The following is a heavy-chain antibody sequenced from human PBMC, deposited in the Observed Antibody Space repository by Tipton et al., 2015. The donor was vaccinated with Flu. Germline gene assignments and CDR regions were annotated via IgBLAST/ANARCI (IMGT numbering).Heavy chain of an antibody. Sequence: LRLSCTVSGGSISSSSYYWGWIRQPPGKGLEWIGSIYYSGSTYYNPSLKSRVTISVDTSKNQFSLKLSSVTAADTAVYYCARRVPNYYGSGSYDYWGQGTLVTVSS. CDR1: GGSISSSSYY. CDR3: ARRVPNYYGSGSYDY. D-gene: IGHD3-10*01. CDR2: IYYSGST. V-gene: IGHV4-39*01. J-gene: IGHJ4*02.